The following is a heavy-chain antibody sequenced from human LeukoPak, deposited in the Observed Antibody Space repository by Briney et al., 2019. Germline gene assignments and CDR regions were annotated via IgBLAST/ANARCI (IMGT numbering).Heavy chain of an antibody. CDR3: AKGPRVDLDWPPYYYYYYGMDV. D-gene: IGHD3-9*01. CDR1: GFTFSSYD. V-gene: IGHV3-30*02. CDR2: IRYDGSNK. J-gene: IGHJ6*02. Sequence: GVSLRLSCAASGFTFSSYDMHWVRQAPGKGLEWVAFIRYDGSNKYYADSVKGRFTISRDNSKNTLYLQMNSLRAEDTAVYYCAKGPRVDLDWPPYYYYYYGMDVWGQGTTVTVSS.